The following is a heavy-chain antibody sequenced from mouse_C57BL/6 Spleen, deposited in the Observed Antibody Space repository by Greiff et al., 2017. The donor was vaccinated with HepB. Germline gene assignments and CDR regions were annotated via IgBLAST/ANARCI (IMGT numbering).Heavy chain of an antibody. D-gene: IGHD2-4*01. Sequence: EVQLQQSGAELVRPGASVKLSCTASGFNIKDDYMHWVKQRPEPGLEWIGWIDPENGDTEYASKFQGKATITADTSSNTAYLQLSSLTSEDTAVYYCTSTMITTDAYWGQGTLFTVSA. CDR2: IDPENGDT. CDR1: GFNIKDDY. J-gene: IGHJ3*01. CDR3: TSTMITTDAY. V-gene: IGHV14-4*01.